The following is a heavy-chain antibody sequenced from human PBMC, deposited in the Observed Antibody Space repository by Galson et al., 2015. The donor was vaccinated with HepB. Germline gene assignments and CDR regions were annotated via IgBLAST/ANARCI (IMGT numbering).Heavy chain of an antibody. CDR3: ASGIAVATFDY. Sequence: SLRLSCAASGFTFSSYAMHWVRQAPGKGLEWVAVISYDGSNKYYADSVKGRFTISRDNSKNTLYLQMNSLRAEDTAVYYCASGIAVATFDYWGQGTLVTVSS. D-gene: IGHD6-19*01. V-gene: IGHV3-30-3*01. CDR1: GFTFSSYA. J-gene: IGHJ4*02. CDR2: ISYDGSNK.